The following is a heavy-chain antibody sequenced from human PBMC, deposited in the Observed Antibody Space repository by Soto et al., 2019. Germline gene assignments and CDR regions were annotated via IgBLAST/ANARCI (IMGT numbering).Heavy chain of an antibody. CDR2: IIPIFGTA. Sequence: QVQLVQSGAEVKKPGSSVKVSCKASGGTFSSYAISWARQAPGQGLEWMGGIIPIFGTANYAQKFQGRVTITADESTSTAYMELSSLRSEDTAVYYCARDPLLTGDLESGMDVWGQGTTVTVSS. CDR1: GGTFSSYA. V-gene: IGHV1-69*01. J-gene: IGHJ6*02. CDR3: ARDPLLTGDLESGMDV. D-gene: IGHD7-27*01.